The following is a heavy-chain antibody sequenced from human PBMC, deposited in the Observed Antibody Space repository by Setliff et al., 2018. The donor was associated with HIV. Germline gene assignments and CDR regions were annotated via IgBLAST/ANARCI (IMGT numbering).Heavy chain of an antibody. CDR2: IYPDDSDA. V-gene: IGHV5-51*01. J-gene: IGHJ4*02. CDR3: ARNHLNYASGNTKTSGAYYFDY. D-gene: IGHD3-10*01. CDR1: GYSFSTYW. Sequence: GEYLKIYCKGSGYSFSTYWIAWVRQMPGRGLEVMGLIYPDDSDARYNPSFQGQVTISADKSINTAYLQWSSLKASDSAIFYCARNHLNYASGNTKTSGAYYFDYWGQGTLVTVSS.